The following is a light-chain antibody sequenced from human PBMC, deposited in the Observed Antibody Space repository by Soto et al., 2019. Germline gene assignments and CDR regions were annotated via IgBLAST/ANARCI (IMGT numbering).Light chain of an antibody. CDR2: AAS. CDR3: QQYNDSFRYT. CDR1: QSIVTY. J-gene: IGKJ2*01. Sequence: DIQMTQSPSSLSASVGDRVTITCRASQSIVTYLNWYLQKPGKAPKLLIYAASNLQSGVPSRFSGSGSGTEFTLTISSLQPDDFATYYCQQYNDSFRYTFGQGTK. V-gene: IGKV1-39*01.